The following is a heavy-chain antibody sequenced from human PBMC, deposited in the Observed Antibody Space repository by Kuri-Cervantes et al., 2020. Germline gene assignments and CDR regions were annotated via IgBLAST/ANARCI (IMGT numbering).Heavy chain of an antibody. J-gene: IGHJ3*02. CDR2: IIPIFGTA. D-gene: IGHD2-2*01. Sequence: SVKVSCKASGYTFTSYGISWVRQAPGQGLEWMGGIIPIFGTANYAQKFQGRVTITADESTSTAYMELSSLRSEDTAVYYCARVPDIVVVPAAMYDAFDIWGQGTMVTVSS. CDR3: ARVPDIVVVPAAMYDAFDI. V-gene: IGHV1-69*13. CDR1: GYTFTSYG.